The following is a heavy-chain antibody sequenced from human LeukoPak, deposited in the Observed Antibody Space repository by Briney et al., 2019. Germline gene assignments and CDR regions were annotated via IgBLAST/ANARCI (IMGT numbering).Heavy chain of an antibody. CDR1: GYTFTSYG. CDR3: ARVLREQDFDY. V-gene: IGHV1-18*01. D-gene: IGHD1-26*01. J-gene: IGHJ4*02. Sequence: GASVKVSRKASGYTFTSYGISWVRQAPGQGLEWMGWISAYNGNTNYAQKLQGRVTMTTNTSTSTAYMELRSLRSDDTAVYYCARVLREQDFDYWGQGTLVTVSS. CDR2: ISAYNGNT.